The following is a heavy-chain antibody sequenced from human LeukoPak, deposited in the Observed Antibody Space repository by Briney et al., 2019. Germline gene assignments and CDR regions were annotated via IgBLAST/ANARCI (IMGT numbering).Heavy chain of an antibody. Sequence: PGGSLRLSCAASGFTFSSYGMSWVRQAPGKGLEWVSAISGSGGSTYYADSVKGRFTISRDNSKNTLYLQMNSLRAEDTAVYYCAKVGVATIIPFDYWGQGTLVTVSS. CDR3: AKVGVATIIPFDY. CDR2: ISGSGGST. V-gene: IGHV3-23*01. J-gene: IGHJ4*02. D-gene: IGHD5-24*01. CDR1: GFTFSSYG.